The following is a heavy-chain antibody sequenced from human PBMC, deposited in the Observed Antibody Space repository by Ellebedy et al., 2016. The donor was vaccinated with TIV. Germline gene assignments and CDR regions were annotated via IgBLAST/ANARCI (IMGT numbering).Heavy chain of an antibody. D-gene: IGHD4-17*01. Sequence: PGGSLRLSCAASGFTFSIYAMSWVRQAPGKGLEWVSLISGSGDRTYYADSVKGRFTISRDNSKDTLYVQMNSLRAEDTAVYYCAKEAWDGDYYFDYWGQGTLVTVSS. CDR1: GFTFSIYA. CDR2: ISGSGDRT. CDR3: AKEAWDGDYYFDY. J-gene: IGHJ4*02. V-gene: IGHV3-23*01.